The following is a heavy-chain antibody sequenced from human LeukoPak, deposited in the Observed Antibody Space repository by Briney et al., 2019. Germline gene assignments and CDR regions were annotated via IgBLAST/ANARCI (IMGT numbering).Heavy chain of an antibody. CDR3: TREVERGGSYWGGDS. V-gene: IGHV3-49*04. Sequence: GSLRLSGIGLVFNFGGYAINWVRQAPGKGLEWVGLITTKNAGGTPEYAASVRGRFTISRDDSRSIAYLQLNSLKSEDTGVYFCTREVERGGSYWGGDSWGQGTLVTVSS. D-gene: IGHD1-26*01. CDR2: ITTKNAGGTP. J-gene: IGHJ4*02. CDR1: VFNFGGYA.